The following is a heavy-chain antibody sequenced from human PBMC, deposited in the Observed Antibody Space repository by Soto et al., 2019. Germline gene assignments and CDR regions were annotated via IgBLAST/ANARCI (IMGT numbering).Heavy chain of an antibody. D-gene: IGHD6-13*01. CDR3: ARHPERIAEIGWFDP. CDR1: GFTFSSYS. J-gene: IGHJ5*02. V-gene: IGHV3-48*01. CDR2: ISSSSSTI. Sequence: GGSLRLSCAASGFTFSSYSMNWVRQAPGKGLEWVSYISSSSSTIYYADSVKGRFTISRDNAKNSLYLQMNSLRAEDTAVYYCARHPERIAEIGWFDPRGQGTLVTVSS.